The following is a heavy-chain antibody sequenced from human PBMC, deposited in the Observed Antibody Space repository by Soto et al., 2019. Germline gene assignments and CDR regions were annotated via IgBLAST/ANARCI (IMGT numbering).Heavy chain of an antibody. CDR1: GGSISSSSYY. Sequence: ASETLSLTCTVSGGSISSSSYYWGWIRQPPGKGLEWIGGIYYTGITHYNPSLKSRATISIDTSKNQFSLNLNSVTATDTAVYYCARPARQDTVAGNYWGQGTLVTVSS. CDR3: ARPARQDTVAGNY. V-gene: IGHV4-39*01. D-gene: IGHD6-19*01. J-gene: IGHJ4*02. CDR2: IYYTGIT.